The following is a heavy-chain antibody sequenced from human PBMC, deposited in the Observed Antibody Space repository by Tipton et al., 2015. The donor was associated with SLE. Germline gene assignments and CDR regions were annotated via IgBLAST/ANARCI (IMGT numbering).Heavy chain of an antibody. V-gene: IGHV3-23*01. CDR1: GFTFSSYA. CDR3: AREGRGSYFEY. J-gene: IGHJ4*02. D-gene: IGHD3-10*01. CDR2: ISGSGGST. Sequence: LSLTCAASGFTFSSYAMSWVRQAPGKGLEWVSAISGSGGSTYYADSVKGRFTISRDNSKNTLYLQMNSLRAEDTAVYYCAREGRGSYFEYWGQGTLVTVSS.